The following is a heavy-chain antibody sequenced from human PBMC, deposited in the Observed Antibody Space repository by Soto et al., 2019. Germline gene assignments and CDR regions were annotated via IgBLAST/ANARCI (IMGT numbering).Heavy chain of an antibody. J-gene: IGHJ5*02. Sequence: GSLRLSCAASGFTFSSYAMSWVRQAPGKGLEWVSAISGSGGSTYYADSVKGRFTISRDNSKNTLYLQMNSLRAEDTAVYYCAKGGQWLVRRDNWFDPWGQGTLVTVSS. CDR3: AKGGQWLVRRDNWFDP. D-gene: IGHD6-19*01. V-gene: IGHV3-23*01. CDR1: GFTFSSYA. CDR2: ISGSGGST.